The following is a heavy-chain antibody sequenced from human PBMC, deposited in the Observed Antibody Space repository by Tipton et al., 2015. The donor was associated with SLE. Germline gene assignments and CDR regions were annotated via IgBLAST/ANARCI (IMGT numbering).Heavy chain of an antibody. V-gene: IGHV4-59*11. J-gene: IGHJ3*02. D-gene: IGHD3-10*01. CDR2: IYYSGST. CDR3: ARVDGSGPDAFDI. CDR1: GGSISSHY. Sequence: TLSLTCTVSGGSISSHYWSWIRQAPGKGLEWIGYIYYSGSTNYNPSLKSRVTISVDTSKNQFSLKLSSVTAADTAVYYCARVDGSGPDAFDIWGQGTMVTVSS.